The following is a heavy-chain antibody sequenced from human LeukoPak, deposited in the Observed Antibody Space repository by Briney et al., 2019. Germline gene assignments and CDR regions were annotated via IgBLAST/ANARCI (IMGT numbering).Heavy chain of an antibody. D-gene: IGHD4-17*01. CDR3: ARLAYGDFPFDY. Sequence: SVKVSCKASGGTFSSYAISWVRQAPGQGLEWMGGIIPIFGTANYAQKFQGRVTITADESTSTAYMELSSLRSEDTAVYYCARLAYGDFPFDYWGQGILVTVSS. J-gene: IGHJ4*02. V-gene: IGHV1-69*13. CDR2: IIPIFGTA. CDR1: GGTFSSYA.